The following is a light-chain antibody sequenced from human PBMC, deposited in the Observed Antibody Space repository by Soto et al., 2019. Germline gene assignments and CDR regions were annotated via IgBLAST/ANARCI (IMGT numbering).Light chain of an antibody. J-gene: IGKJ4*01. V-gene: IGKV3-11*01. CDR3: QHRSNWPPLT. CDR1: QSIRSN. Sequence: EIVLTQSPVTRSLSPGERATLSCRASQSIRSNLAWYQHKRGQAPRLLIYGASNRATGIPARFSGGGSGTDFTLTISSLEPEDFAFYYCQHRSNWPPLTFGGGTKVEIK. CDR2: GAS.